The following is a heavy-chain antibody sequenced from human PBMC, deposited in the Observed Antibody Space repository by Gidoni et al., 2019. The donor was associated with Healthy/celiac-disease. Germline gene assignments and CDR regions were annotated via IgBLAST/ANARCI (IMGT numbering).Heavy chain of an antibody. CDR2: IWYDGSNK. J-gene: IGHJ6*02. Sequence: QVQLVESGGGVVQPGRSLRLSCAASGFTFSSYGMHWVRQAPGKGLEWVAVIWYDGSNKYYAASVKGRFTISRDNSKNTLYLQMNSLRAEDTAVYYCARGYDFWSGENYYYYYYGMDVWGQGTTVTVSS. D-gene: IGHD3-3*01. CDR1: GFTFSSYG. V-gene: IGHV3-33*01. CDR3: ARGYDFWSGENYYYYYYGMDV.